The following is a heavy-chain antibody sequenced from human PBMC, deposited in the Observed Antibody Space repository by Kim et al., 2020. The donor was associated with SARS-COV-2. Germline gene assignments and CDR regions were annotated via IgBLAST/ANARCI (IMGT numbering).Heavy chain of an antibody. Sequence: GGSLRLSCAASGFTFSTYSMNWVRQAPGKGMAWVSSTSSESYYIYYAASVMGRCTISRDNARNLLYLQVDSLRAEDTAVYFCARDNYDSSRYFWAEHWG. D-gene: IGHD3-22*01. J-gene: IGHJ1*01. CDR1: GFTFSTYS. CDR3: ARDNYDSSRYFWAEH. CDR2: TSSESYYI. V-gene: IGHV3-21*01.